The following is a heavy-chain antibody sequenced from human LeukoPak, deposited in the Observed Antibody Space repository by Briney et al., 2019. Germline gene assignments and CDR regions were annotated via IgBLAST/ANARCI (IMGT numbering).Heavy chain of an antibody. Sequence: GASVKVSCKASGYNFNNYGVSWVRQAPGQGLEWMGWISAKTGNTNYAQKVQGRVTMTTDTSTTTAYVELRSLGSDDTAVYYCARGSYPYSHGMDVWGQGTTVTVSS. CDR3: ARGSYPYSHGMDV. D-gene: IGHD1-26*01. J-gene: IGHJ6*02. V-gene: IGHV1-18*01. CDR2: ISAKTGNT. CDR1: GYNFNNYG.